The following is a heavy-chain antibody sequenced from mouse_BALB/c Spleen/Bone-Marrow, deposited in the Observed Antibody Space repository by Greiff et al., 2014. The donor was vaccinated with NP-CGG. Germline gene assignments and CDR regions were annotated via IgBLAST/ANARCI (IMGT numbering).Heavy chain of an antibody. CDR3: TRRGIYDERTAMDY. D-gene: IGHD2-12*01. CDR2: INSGGTNT. J-gene: IGHJ4*01. V-gene: IGHV5-6*01. CDR1: GFTFSSYG. Sequence: EVQLVESGGDLVYPGGSLKLSCAASGFTFSSYGMSWVRQTPDTGLEWVATINSGGTNTYYPDSMKGRFTISRDNAKNTLYLQMSSLRSEDTAMYYCTRRGIYDERTAMDYWGRGTSVTVSS.